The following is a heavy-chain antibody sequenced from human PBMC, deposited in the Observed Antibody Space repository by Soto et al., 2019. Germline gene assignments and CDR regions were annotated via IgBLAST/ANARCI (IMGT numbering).Heavy chain of an antibody. CDR1: GGSLSDYC. V-gene: IGHV4-34*01. J-gene: IGHJ6*03. Sequence: QVQLQQWGAGLLKPSETLSLTCVVSGGSLSDYCWSWIRQPPGMALEWIGEINHLGSINYNPSLKSRVTMSVDTSKNQFSLTLYSVTAADTATYYCARGGISHWAYFYYMDVWDRGTTVTVSS. CDR2: INHLGSI. CDR3: ARGGISHWAYFYYMDV. D-gene: IGHD2-21*01.